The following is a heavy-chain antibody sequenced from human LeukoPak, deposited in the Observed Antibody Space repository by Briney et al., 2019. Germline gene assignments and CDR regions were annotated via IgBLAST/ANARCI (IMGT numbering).Heavy chain of an antibody. Sequence: SETLSLTCTVSGGSISSYYWSWIRQPPGRGLEWIGYIYYSGSTNYNPSLKSRVTISVDTSKNQFSLKLSSVTAADTAVYYCARRIYSSGWYFDYWGQGTLVTISS. CDR2: IYYSGST. V-gene: IGHV4-59*01. CDR1: GGSISSYY. J-gene: IGHJ4*02. D-gene: IGHD6-19*01. CDR3: ARRIYSSGWYFDY.